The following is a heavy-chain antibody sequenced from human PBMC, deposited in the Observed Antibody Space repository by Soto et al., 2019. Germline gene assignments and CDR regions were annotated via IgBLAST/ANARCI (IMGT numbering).Heavy chain of an antibody. CDR1: GFTFSSYW. V-gene: IGHV3-74*01. D-gene: IGHD3-3*01. Sequence: GGSLRLSCAASGFTFSSYWMHWVRQAPGKGLVWVSRINSDGSSTSYADSVKGRFTISRGNAKNTLYLQMNSLRAEDTAVCYCARVADFWSGYYYGMDVWGQGTTVTVSS. CDR2: INSDGSST. J-gene: IGHJ6*02. CDR3: ARVADFWSGYYYGMDV.